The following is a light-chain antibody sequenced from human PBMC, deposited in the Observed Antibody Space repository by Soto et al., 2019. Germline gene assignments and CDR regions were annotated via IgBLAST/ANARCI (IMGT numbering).Light chain of an antibody. V-gene: IGLV2-14*01. CDR3: NSYTTSTTLV. J-gene: IGLJ2*01. Sequence: QSALTQPASVSGSPGQSITISCTGNSSDVGGYNYVSWYQHHPGKAPKLVIYEVSNRRSGVSNRFSGSKSGNTASLTISGLQAEDEADYYCNSYTTSTTLVFGGGTKVTVL. CDR2: EVS. CDR1: SSDVGGYNY.